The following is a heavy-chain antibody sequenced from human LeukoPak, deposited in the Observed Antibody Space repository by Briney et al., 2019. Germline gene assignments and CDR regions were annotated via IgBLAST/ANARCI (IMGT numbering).Heavy chain of an antibody. CDR1: GFSFINYG. CDR3: ARSDNMERTRTLWFGESFNWFDP. D-gene: IGHD3-10*01. J-gene: IGHJ5*02. CDR2: IKQDGSEI. Sequence: PGGSLRLSCAASGFSFINYGMSWVRQAPGKELEWVANIKQDGSEIYYVDSVKGRFTISRDNAKYSLYLQMNSLRAEDTAVYYCARSDNMERTRTLWFGESFNWFDPWGQGTLVTVSS. V-gene: IGHV3-7*03.